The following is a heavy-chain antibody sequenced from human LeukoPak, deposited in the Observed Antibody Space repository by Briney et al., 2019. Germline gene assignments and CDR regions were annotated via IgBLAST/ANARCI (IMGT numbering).Heavy chain of an antibody. D-gene: IGHD2-2*01. CDR1: GFTFSGSG. V-gene: IGHV3-73*01. CDR2: IRSKANSYAT. Sequence: GGSLRLSGAASGFTFSGSGMHWVRQASGKGLEWVGRIRSKANSYATAYAASVNGRFTVSRDDSKHTAHLQMNSLKTEDTAVYYCTSAPATVFDYWGQGTLVTVS. CDR3: TSAPATVFDY. J-gene: IGHJ4*02.